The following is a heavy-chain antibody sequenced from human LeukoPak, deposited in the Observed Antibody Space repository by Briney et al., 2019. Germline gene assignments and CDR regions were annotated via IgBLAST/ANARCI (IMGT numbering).Heavy chain of an antibody. J-gene: IGHJ5*02. V-gene: IGHV4-31*03. CDR3: ARDLRGIRGVGSNWFDP. Sequence: PSQTLSLTCTVSGDSISRGGYYWSWIRQHPGKGLEWIGYIFYSGSTYYNPSLKSRVNISVDTSKNQFSLKLNSVTAADTAVYYCARDLRGIRGVGSNWFDPWAREPWSPSPQ. CDR1: GDSISRGGYY. D-gene: IGHD3-10*01. CDR2: IFYSGST.